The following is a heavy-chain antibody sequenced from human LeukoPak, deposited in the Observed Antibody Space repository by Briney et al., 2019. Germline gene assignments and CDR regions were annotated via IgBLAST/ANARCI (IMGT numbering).Heavy chain of an antibody. V-gene: IGHV3-23*01. Sequence: SGGSLRLSCAASGFTFTNYAMTWVRQAPGKGLEWVSAISGSGGNTYYADSVKGRFTISRDNSKNTLFLQMNSPRAEDTAVYYCARRAGAYSHPYDYWGQGTLVTVSS. CDR1: GFTFTNYA. J-gene: IGHJ4*02. D-gene: IGHD4/OR15-4a*01. CDR2: ISGSGGNT. CDR3: ARRAGAYSHPYDY.